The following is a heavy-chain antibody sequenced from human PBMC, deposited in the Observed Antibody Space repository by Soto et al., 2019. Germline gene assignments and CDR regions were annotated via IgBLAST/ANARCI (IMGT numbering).Heavy chain of an antibody. V-gene: IGHV1-18*01. Sequence: VQVVQSGTEVKKPGASVKVSCKTSGYTFISYGISWVRQAPGQGLERLGWISGYTGNTDYAQKFQDRVTMTTDTSRTTAYMELRSLRSDDTAVYYCTRVSYLVRGFNHIPYGMDVWGQGTTVTVSS. D-gene: IGHD3-10*01. J-gene: IGHJ6*02. CDR3: TRVSYLVRGFNHIPYGMDV. CDR1: GYTFISYG. CDR2: ISGYTGNT.